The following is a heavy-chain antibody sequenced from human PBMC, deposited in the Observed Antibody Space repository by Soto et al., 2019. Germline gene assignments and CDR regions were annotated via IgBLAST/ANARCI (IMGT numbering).Heavy chain of an antibody. Sequence: EVQLVESGGGLVQPGGSLRLSCAASGFTFSSYWMHWVRQAPGKGLVWVSRTNSDGSSTSYADSVKGRFTISRDNAKNTLYLHTNSLGAEDTAVYYCVRASLVVAAATREDYWGQGALVTVSS. CDR1: GFTFSSYW. CDR3: VRASLVVAAATREDY. D-gene: IGHD2-15*01. CDR2: TNSDGSST. J-gene: IGHJ4*02. V-gene: IGHV3-74*01.